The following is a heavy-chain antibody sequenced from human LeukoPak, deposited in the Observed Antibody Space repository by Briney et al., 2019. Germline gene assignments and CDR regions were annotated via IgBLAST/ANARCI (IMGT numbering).Heavy chain of an antibody. CDR1: GYTFTSYG. V-gene: IGHV1-8*02. D-gene: IGHD5-24*01. CDR3: AREVRDGYNWGDYYFDY. CDR2: MNPNSGNT. J-gene: IGHJ4*02. Sequence: GASVKVSCKASGYTFTSYGISWVRQAPGQGLEWMGWMNPNSGNTGYAQKFQGRVTMTRNTSISTAYMELSSLRSEDTAVYYCAREVRDGYNWGDYYFDYWGQGTLVTVSS.